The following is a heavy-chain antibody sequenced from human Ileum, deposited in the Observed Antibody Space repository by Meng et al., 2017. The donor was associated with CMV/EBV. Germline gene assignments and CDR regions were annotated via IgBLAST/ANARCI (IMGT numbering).Heavy chain of an antibody. Sequence: SETLSLTCSVSGGFVSSGSYYWSWIRQPPGKGLEWIGYIYYSESTNYNPSLKSRVTISVDTSKNQFSLKLSSVTAADTAVYYCARSERLGGSYTDTFDIWGQGTMVTVSS. CDR2: IYYSEST. J-gene: IGHJ3*02. CDR1: GGFVSSGSYY. D-gene: IGHD1-26*01. CDR3: ARSERLGGSYTDTFDI. V-gene: IGHV4-61*01.